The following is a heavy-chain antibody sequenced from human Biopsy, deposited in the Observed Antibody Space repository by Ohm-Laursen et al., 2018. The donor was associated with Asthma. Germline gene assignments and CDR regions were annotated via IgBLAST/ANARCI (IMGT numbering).Heavy chain of an antibody. CDR2: ISHSGST. Sequence: SQTLSLTCAVSGGSISSGGYWTWIRQPPGKGLEWIGYISHSGSTYFNPSLKSRVTISLDRTKSQFSQKLSSATAADTALYYCARAQAAQYYYGMDVWGQGTTVIVSS. D-gene: IGHD6-6*01. J-gene: IGHJ6*02. CDR1: GGSISSGGY. V-gene: IGHV4-30-2*01. CDR3: ARAQAAQYYYGMDV.